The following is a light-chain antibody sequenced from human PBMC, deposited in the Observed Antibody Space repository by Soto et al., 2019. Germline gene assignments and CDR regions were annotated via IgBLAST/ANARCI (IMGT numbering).Light chain of an antibody. Sequence: DIVMTQSPLSLPVTPGEPASISCRSSQSVLHSNGYNYLDWYLQKPGQSPQLLIYWGSNRASGVPDRFSGSGSGTDFTLQIGRVEAEDVGVYYCMQALQTPPYTFGQGTKLEIK. V-gene: IGKV2-28*01. J-gene: IGKJ2*01. CDR2: WGS. CDR1: QSVLHSNGYNY. CDR3: MQALQTPPYT.